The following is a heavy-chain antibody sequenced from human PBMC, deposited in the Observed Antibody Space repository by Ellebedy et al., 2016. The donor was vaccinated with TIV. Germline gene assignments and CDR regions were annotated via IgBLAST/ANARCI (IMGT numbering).Heavy chain of an antibody. CDR1: GGSISSYY. CDR3: ARATIYFDY. CDR2: IYYSGST. D-gene: IGHD1-14*01. Sequence: MPSETLSLTCTVSGGSISSYYWSWIRQPPGKGLEWIGYIYYSGSTNYNPSLKSRVTISVDTSKNQFSLKLSSVTAADTAVYYCARATIYFDYWGQGTLVTVSS. V-gene: IGHV4-59*01. J-gene: IGHJ4*02.